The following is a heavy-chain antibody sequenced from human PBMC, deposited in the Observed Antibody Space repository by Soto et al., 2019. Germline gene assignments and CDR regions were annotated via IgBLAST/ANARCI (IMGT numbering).Heavy chain of an antibody. J-gene: IGHJ4*02. Sequence: QVQLVQSGAEEKKPGASVKVSCKASGYTFTSYAMHWVRQAPGQRLEWMGWINAGNGNTKYSQKFQGRVTINRDTSASTAYMELSSLRSEDTAVYYCARGSVNSSGGYMLIWHTGDYWGQGTLVTVSS. CDR1: GYTFTSYA. V-gene: IGHV1-3*05. CDR2: INAGNGNT. CDR3: ARGSVNSSGGYMLIWHTGDY. D-gene: IGHD6-19*01.